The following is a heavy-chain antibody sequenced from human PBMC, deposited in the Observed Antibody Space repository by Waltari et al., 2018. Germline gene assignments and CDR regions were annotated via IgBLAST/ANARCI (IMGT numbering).Heavy chain of an antibody. V-gene: IGHV3-9*01. Sequence: EVQLVESGGDLVQPGRSLRLSCAASGFTFDDYAMHWVRQAPGRGLEWDYGIGWDSGRIGYADCVKGRFTISRDSAKNSLYLQMNSLRAEDTALYYCAKDRAYSSSSLWFDPWGQGTLVTVSS. CDR2: IGWDSGRI. CDR3: AKDRAYSSSSLWFDP. D-gene: IGHD6-6*01. J-gene: IGHJ5*02. CDR1: GFTFDDYA.